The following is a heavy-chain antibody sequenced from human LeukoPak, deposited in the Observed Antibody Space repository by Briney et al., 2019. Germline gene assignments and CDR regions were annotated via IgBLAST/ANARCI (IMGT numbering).Heavy chain of an antibody. Sequence: ASVKVSCKASGYTFTGYYMHWVRQAPGQGLEWMGWINPNSGGTNYAQKFQGRVTMTRDTSISTAYMELSRLRSDDTAVYYCARAHFWSGYRLMDVWGKGTTVTVSS. V-gene: IGHV1-2*02. CDR1: GYTFTGYY. D-gene: IGHD3-3*02. CDR3: ARAHFWSGYRLMDV. J-gene: IGHJ6*04. CDR2: INPNSGGT.